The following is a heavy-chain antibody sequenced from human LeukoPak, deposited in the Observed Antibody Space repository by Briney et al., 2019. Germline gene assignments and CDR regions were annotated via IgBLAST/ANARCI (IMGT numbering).Heavy chain of an antibody. CDR1: GFTFSSYA. J-gene: IGHJ4*02. CDR3: AKDLANIVVVTAIPSSGFDY. Sequence: GGSLRLSCAASGFTFSSYAMSWVRQAPGKELEWVSAISGSGGSTYYADSVKGRFTISRDNSKNTLYLQMNSLRAEDMAVYYCAKDLANIVVVTAIPSSGFDYWGQGTLVTVSS. D-gene: IGHD2-21*02. V-gene: IGHV3-23*01. CDR2: ISGSGGST.